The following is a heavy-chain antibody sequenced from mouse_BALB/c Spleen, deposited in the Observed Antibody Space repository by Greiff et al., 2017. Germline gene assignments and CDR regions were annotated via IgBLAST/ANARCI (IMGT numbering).Heavy chain of an antibody. Sequence: EVKLMESVGGLVQPGGSRKLSCAASGFTFSSFGLHWVRQAPEKGLEWVAYLSSGSSTIYYADTVKGRFTISRDNPKNTLFLQMTSLRSEDTAMYYCARCGSSPYCYAMDDWGQGTSVTVSS. D-gene: IGHD1-1*01. CDR2: LSSGSSTI. V-gene: IGHV5-17*02. J-gene: IGHJ4*01. CDR1: GFTFSSFG. CDR3: ARCGSSPYCYAMDD.